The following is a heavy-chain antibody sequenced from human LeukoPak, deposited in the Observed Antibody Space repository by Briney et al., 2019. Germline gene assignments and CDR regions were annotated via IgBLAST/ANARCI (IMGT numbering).Heavy chain of an antibody. CDR3: ARLSYYYDSSGYYYPPNFDY. D-gene: IGHD3-22*01. V-gene: IGHV5-51*01. CDR2: IYPGDSDT. CDR1: GYSFTSYW. J-gene: IGHJ4*02. Sequence: ESLTISCKGSGYSFTSYWIGWVRQMPGKGLEWMGIIYPGDSDTRYSPSFQGQVTISADKSISTAYLQWSSLKASDTAMYYCARLSYYYDSSGYYYPPNFDYWGQGTLDTVSS.